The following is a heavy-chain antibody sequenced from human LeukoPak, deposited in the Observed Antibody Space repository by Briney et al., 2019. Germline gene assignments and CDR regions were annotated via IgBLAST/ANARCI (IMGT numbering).Heavy chain of an antibody. CDR2: IYYSGST. V-gene: IGHV4-59*01. J-gene: IGHJ5*02. D-gene: IGHD4-17*01. CDR3: ARGSGGYGDYENWFDP. CDR1: GGSISSYY. Sequence: SETLSLTCTVSGGSISSYYWSWIRQPPGKGLEWTGYIYYSGSTNCNPSLKSRVTISVDTSKNQFSLKLSSVTAADTAVYYCARGSGGYGDYENWFDPWGQGTLVTVSS.